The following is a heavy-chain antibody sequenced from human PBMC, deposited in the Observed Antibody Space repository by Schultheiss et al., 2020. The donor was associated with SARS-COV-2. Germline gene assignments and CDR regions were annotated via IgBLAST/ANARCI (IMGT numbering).Heavy chain of an antibody. D-gene: IGHD4-17*01. CDR1: RFTFSNYG. CDR2: IWHDGSNI. Sequence: GESLKISCAASRFTFSNYGMHWVRQAPGKGLEWVAVIWHDGSNIHYADSVKGRFTISRDNSKNTLYLQMNSLRAEDTAVYYCARDPPYGNYGMDVWGQGTTVTVSS. CDR3: ARDPPYGNYGMDV. J-gene: IGHJ6*02. V-gene: IGHV3-33*01.